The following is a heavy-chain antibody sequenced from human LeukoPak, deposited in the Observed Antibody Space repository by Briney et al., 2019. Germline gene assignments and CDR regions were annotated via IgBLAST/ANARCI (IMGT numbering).Heavy chain of an antibody. CDR1: GGSISSRSYY. J-gene: IGHJ4*02. CDR2: IYYSGTT. D-gene: IGHD2-2*02. CDR3: ARHGKVGPTAIGY. V-gene: IGHV4-39*01. Sequence: PSETLSLTCTASGGSISSRSYYWGWIRQPPGKGLEWIGSIYYSGTTYYKPSLKSRVTISVDTSKNQFSLRLRSVTAADTAVYYCARHGKVGPTAIGYWGQGTLVTVSS.